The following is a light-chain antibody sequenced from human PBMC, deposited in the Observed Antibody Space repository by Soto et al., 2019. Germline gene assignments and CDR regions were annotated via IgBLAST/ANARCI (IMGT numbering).Light chain of an antibody. CDR1: SSDVGGYNY. CDR2: DVS. J-gene: IGLJ1*01. Sequence: QSALTQPASVSGSPGQSITISCTGTSSDVGGYNYVSWYQHHPGKAPKLMIYDVSNRPSGLSNRFSGSKSGNTASLTISGLQAEDEADYYCCSYSSSSTPYVFGTGTKLTVL. CDR3: CSYSSSSTPYV. V-gene: IGLV2-14*03.